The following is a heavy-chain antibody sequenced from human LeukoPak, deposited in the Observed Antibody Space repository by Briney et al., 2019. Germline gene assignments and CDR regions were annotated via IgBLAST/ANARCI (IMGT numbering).Heavy chain of an antibody. V-gene: IGHV3-7*03. Sequence: PGGSLRLSCAASGFTFSNYWMSWVRQAPGKGLEWLANINQDGSEMYYVDSVKGRFTISRDNAKNSLYLQMNSLRAEDTALYYCAKDRGAVAVGGYFDYWGQGTLVTVSS. CDR2: INQDGSEM. J-gene: IGHJ4*02. CDR1: GFTFSNYW. CDR3: AKDRGAVAVGGYFDY. D-gene: IGHD6-19*01.